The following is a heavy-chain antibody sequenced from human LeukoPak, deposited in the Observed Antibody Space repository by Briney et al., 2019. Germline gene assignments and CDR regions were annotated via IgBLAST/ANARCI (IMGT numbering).Heavy chain of an antibody. CDR1: GFTFSSFT. Sequence: GGSLRLSCAASGFTFSSFTMNWVRQAPGKGLEWVSSISSTSTYIHYADSVKGRFTISRDNAKNSLYLQMNSLRVEDTAVYYCARDGAMDQGRDLDYWGQGTLVTVSS. CDR3: ARDGAMDQGRDLDY. V-gene: IGHV3-21*01. CDR2: ISSTSTYI. J-gene: IGHJ4*02. D-gene: IGHD3-10*01.